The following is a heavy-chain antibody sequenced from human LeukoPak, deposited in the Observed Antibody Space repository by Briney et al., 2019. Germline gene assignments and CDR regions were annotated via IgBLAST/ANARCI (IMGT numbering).Heavy chain of an antibody. V-gene: IGHV3-7*01. Sequence: GSLRLSCAASGFTFSRDWMSWVRQAPGKGLEWVANIKQDGGEIYYVDSVKGRFTISRDNAKNSVYLHMNSLRAGDTAVYYCARDKVVGPTKFDSWGQGTLVTVSS. CDR2: IKQDGGEI. CDR1: GFTFSRDW. J-gene: IGHJ5*01. D-gene: IGHD1-26*01. CDR3: ARDKVVGPTKFDS.